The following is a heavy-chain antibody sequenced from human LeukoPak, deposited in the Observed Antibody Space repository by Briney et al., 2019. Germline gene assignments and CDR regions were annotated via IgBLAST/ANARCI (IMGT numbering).Heavy chain of an antibody. Sequence: ASVKVSCKASGYTFTDYDINWVRQATGQGLEWMGWMNPNSGITGYAQKFQGRVTITRYTSISTAYMELSSLRSEDTAVYYCARNVAGTGDFDYWGQGTLVTVSS. D-gene: IGHD6-19*01. CDR1: GYTFTDYD. CDR3: ARNVAGTGDFDY. J-gene: IGHJ4*02. V-gene: IGHV1-8*03. CDR2: MNPNSGIT.